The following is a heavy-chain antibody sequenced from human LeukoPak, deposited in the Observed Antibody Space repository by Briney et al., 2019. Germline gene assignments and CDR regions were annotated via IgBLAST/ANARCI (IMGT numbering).Heavy chain of an antibody. Sequence: ASVKVSCKASGYTFTSYDINWERQATGQGLEWMGWMNPNSGNTGYAQKFQGRVTMTRDTSTSTVYMELSSLRSEDTAVYYCARDPIYGDDYWGQGTLVTVSS. V-gene: IGHV1-8*01. J-gene: IGHJ4*02. D-gene: IGHD4-17*01. CDR2: MNPNSGNT. CDR3: ARDPIYGDDY. CDR1: GYTFTSYD.